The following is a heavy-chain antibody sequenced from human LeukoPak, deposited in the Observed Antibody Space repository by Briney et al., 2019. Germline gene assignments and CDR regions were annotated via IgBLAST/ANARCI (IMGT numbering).Heavy chain of an antibody. CDR1: GYSISSGYY. CDR2: IYHSGST. Sequence: SETLSLTCTVSGYSISSGYYWGWIRQPPGKGLEWIGSIYHSGSTYYNPSLKSRVTISVDTSKNQFSLKLSSVTAADTAVYYCAQLGNDAFDIWGQGTMVTVSP. CDR3: AQLGNDAFDI. D-gene: IGHD6-6*01. J-gene: IGHJ3*02. V-gene: IGHV4-38-2*02.